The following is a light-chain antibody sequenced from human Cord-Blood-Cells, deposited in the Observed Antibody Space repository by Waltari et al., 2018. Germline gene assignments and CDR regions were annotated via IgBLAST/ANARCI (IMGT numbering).Light chain of an antibody. CDR1: SSDVGGYNY. J-gene: IGLJ2*01. CDR3: SSYTSSSTLV. V-gene: IGLV2-14*01. CDR2: YVS. Sequence: QSALTQPASVSGSPGRSITISCPGPSSDVGGYNYVSWYQQHPGKAPKLMIYYVSNPPSGVSNRFSGSKSGNTASLTISGLQAEDEADYYCSSYTSSSTLVFGGGTKLTVL.